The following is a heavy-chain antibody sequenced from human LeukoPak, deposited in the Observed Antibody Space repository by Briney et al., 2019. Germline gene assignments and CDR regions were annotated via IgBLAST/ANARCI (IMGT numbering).Heavy chain of an antibody. CDR3: ARHYSGWYLALSDY. CDR2: ISSSSSYI. Sequence: GGSLRLSCAASGFTFSSYSMNWVRQAPGKGLEWVSSISSSSSYIYYADSVKGRFTIARDNAKKSLYLQMNSLRAEDTAVYYCARHYSGWYLALSDYWGQGTLVTVSS. CDR1: GFTFSSYS. D-gene: IGHD6-19*01. J-gene: IGHJ4*02. V-gene: IGHV3-21*01.